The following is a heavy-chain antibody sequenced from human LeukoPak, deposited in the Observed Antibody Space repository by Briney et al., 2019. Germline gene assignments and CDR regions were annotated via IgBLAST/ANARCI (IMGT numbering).Heavy chain of an antibody. V-gene: IGHV4-59*01. J-gene: IGHJ4*02. Sequence: SETLSLTCTVSGGSISSDYWSWIRQPPGKGLEWIGYIYYSGSTNYNPSLKSRVTISVDTSKNQFSLKLSSVTAADTAVYYCASTDFWSGAGYWGQGTLVTVSS. CDR2: IYYSGST. CDR3: ASTDFWSGAGY. CDR1: GGSISSDY. D-gene: IGHD3-3*01.